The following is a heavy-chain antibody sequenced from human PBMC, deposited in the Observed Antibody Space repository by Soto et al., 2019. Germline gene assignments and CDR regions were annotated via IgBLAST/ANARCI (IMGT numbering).Heavy chain of an antibody. CDR3: ARYIATAGLPFDD. CDR1: GYSFNTYW. J-gene: IGHJ4*02. D-gene: IGHD2-15*01. V-gene: IGHV5-51*01. CDR2: IFPSDSDT. Sequence: GESLKISCEASGYSFNTYWIAWVRHMPGKGLEYMGIIFPSDSDTRYSPSFQGQVTISADKSISTAYLQWSSLKASDSAIYYLARYIATAGLPFDDWGQGSSVTVAS.